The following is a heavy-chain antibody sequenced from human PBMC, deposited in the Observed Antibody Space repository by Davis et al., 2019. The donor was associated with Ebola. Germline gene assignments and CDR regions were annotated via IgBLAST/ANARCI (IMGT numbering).Heavy chain of an antibody. CDR2: ISAGGTAP. CDR3: ARGRQFRGAKSYYYGLDV. J-gene: IGHJ6*02. D-gene: IGHD3-10*01. Sequence: GESLKISCAASEFTFSSYGMTWVRQAPGKGLEWVSSISAGGTAPYYADSVKGRFTISRDNSKNTLSLQMDSLRAEDTAVYYCARGRQFRGAKSYYYGLDVWGRATTVTVSS. CDR1: EFTFSSYG. V-gene: IGHV3-23*01.